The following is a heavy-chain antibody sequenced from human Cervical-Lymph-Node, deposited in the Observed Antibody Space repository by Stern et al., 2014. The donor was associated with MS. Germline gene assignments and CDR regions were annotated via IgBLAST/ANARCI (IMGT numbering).Heavy chain of an antibody. CDR3: ARDRYFSSWGDFDY. D-gene: IGHD6-13*01. Sequence: QVQLAQSGAEVQTPGASVKVSCKASGYTFAGYPVQWVRQAPGQGLEWMAWILPENGDTDYVQMFRGRFSMTGDTSISRVFIELSGLTFCETASYYCARDRYFSSWGDFDYWGQGTLVTVSP. CDR2: ILPENGDT. CDR1: GYTFAGYP. V-gene: IGHV1-2*02. J-gene: IGHJ4*02.